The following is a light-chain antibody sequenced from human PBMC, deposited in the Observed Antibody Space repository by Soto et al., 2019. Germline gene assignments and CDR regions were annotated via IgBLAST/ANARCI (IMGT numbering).Light chain of an antibody. CDR2: DVS. Sequence: QSALTQPRSVSGSPGQSVTISCTGTSSDVGAYNYVSWYQQHPAKAPNLMIYDVSKRPSGVPDRFSGSKSGNTASLTISGLQAEDEGDYYCCSYTNSAYVFGTGTKVT. CDR1: SSDVGAYNY. V-gene: IGLV2-11*01. CDR3: CSYTNSAYV. J-gene: IGLJ1*01.